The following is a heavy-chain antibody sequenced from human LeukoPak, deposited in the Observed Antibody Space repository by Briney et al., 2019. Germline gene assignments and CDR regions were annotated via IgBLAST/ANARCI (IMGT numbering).Heavy chain of an antibody. CDR1: GYSFTSYG. V-gene: IGHV1-18*01. CDR3: AREFFSSGYYYFDY. Sequence: ASVKVSCKASGYSFTSYGISWVRQAPGQGLEWMGWISAYNDKTNYAQKLQGRVTMTTDTSTSTAYMELRSLRSDDTAVYYCAREFFSSGYYYFDYWGQGTLSPSPQ. J-gene: IGHJ4*02. CDR2: ISAYNDKT. D-gene: IGHD3-22*01.